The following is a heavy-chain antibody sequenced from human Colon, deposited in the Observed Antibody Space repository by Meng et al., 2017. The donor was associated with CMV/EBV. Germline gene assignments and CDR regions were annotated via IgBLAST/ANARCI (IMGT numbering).Heavy chain of an antibody. CDR2: IIPILDSP. V-gene: IGHV1-69*05. CDR3: ARGRGYYDNNGYNPNYHYGMDV. Sequence: SVKVSCKASGGTFSSYAIHWVRQAPGQGLEWMGGIIPILDSPTYAQKFQGRVTITTDESTSTAYMELSSLRSEDTALYYCARGRGYYDNNGYNPNYHYGMDVWGQGTTVTVSS. J-gene: IGHJ6*02. CDR1: GGTFSSYA. D-gene: IGHD3-16*01.